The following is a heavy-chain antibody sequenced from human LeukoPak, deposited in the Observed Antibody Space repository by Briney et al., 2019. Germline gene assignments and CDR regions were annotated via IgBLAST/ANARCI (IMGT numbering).Heavy chain of an antibody. CDR1: GFTFSSYG. CDR2: ISYDGSNK. V-gene: IGHV3-30*03. D-gene: IGHD3-10*01. Sequence: GGSLRLSCAASGFTFSSYGMHWVRQAPGKGLEWVAVISYDGSNKYYADSVKGRFTISRDNSKNTLYLQMNSLRAEDTAVYYCARASVWFGEFSFDYWGQGTPVTVSS. J-gene: IGHJ4*02. CDR3: ARASVWFGEFSFDY.